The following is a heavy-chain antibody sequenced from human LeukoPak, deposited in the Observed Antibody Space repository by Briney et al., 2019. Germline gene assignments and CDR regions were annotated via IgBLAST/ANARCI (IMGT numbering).Heavy chain of an antibody. D-gene: IGHD3-16*02. Sequence: GPSVKVSCKASGYTLTSYYMHWVRQAPGQGLEWMGIINPSGGSTSYAQKFQGRVTMTRDTSTSTVYMELSSLRSEDTAVYYCARDPHMITFGGVIAPDYWGQGTLVTVSS. V-gene: IGHV1-46*01. CDR3: ARDPHMITFGGVIAPDY. CDR1: GYTLTSYY. CDR2: INPSGGST. J-gene: IGHJ4*02.